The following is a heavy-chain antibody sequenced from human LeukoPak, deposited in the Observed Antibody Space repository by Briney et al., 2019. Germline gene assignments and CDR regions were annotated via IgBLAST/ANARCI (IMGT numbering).Heavy chain of an antibody. J-gene: IGHJ4*02. CDR2: IYTSGST. Sequence: LEWIGYIYTSGSTNYNPSLKSRVTISVDTSKNQFSLKLSSVTAADTAVYYCARGVGSSSEIDYWGQGTLVTVSS. CDR3: ARGVGSSSEIDY. V-gene: IGHV4-4*09. D-gene: IGHD6-6*01.